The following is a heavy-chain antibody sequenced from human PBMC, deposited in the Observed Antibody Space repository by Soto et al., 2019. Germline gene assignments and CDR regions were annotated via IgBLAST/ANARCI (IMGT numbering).Heavy chain of an antibody. CDR1: GGSISSSSYY. V-gene: IGHV4-39*01. Sequence: PSETLSLTCTVSGGSISSSSYYWGWIRQPPGKGLEWIGSIYYSGSTFYNPSLKSRVTISIDTSKNQFSLKLSSVTAADTVVYYCARQLSIAARLYWFDPWCQGTLVTVSS. J-gene: IGHJ5*02. D-gene: IGHD6-6*01. CDR2: IYYSGST. CDR3: ARQLSIAARLYWFDP.